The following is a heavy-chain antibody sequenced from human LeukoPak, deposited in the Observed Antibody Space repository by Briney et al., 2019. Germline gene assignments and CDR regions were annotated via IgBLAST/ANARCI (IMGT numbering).Heavy chain of an antibody. CDR2: IWYDGSNK. Sequence: GGSLRLSCAASGFTFSSYGMHWVRQAPGKGLEWVAVIWYDGSNKYYADSVKGRFTISRDNSKNTLYLQMNSLRAEDTAVYYCASGGMLPYYYYYGMDVWGQGTTVTVSS. CDR3: ASGGMLPYYYYYGMDV. D-gene: IGHD2-8*01. J-gene: IGHJ6*02. CDR1: GFTFSSYG. V-gene: IGHV3-33*01.